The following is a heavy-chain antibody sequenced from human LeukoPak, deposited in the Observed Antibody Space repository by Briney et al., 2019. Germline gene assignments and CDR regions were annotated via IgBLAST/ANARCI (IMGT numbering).Heavy chain of an antibody. CDR3: ARRSTMGATRSYDY. J-gene: IGHJ4*02. V-gene: IGHV3-48*02. D-gene: IGHD1-26*01. CDR2: ISSSSSTI. CDR1: GFTFSSYS. Sequence: GSLRLSCAASGFTFSSYSMNWVRQAPGKGLEWVSYISSSSSTIHYADSVKGRFTISRDNAKNSLYLQMNSLRDEDTAVYYCARRSTMGATRSYDYWGQGTLVTVSS.